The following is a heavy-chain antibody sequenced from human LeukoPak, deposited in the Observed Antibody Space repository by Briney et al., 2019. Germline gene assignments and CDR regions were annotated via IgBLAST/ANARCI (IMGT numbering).Heavy chain of an antibody. CDR1: GGSISSSSYY. J-gene: IGHJ2*01. CDR3: ARHYCGGDCYSRWYFDL. CDR2: IYYSGST. D-gene: IGHD2-21*02. Sequence: PSETLSLTCTVSGGSISSSSYYWGWIRQPPGKGLEWIGYIYYSGSTNYNPSLKSRVTISVDTSKNQFSLKLSSVTAADTAVYYCARHYCGGDCYSRWYFDLWGRGTLVTVSS. V-gene: IGHV4-61*05.